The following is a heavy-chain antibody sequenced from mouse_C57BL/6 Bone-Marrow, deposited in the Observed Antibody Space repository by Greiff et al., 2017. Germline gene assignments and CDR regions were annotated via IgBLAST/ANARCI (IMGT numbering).Heavy chain of an antibody. CDR1: GFTFSDYY. CDR2: INYDGSST. J-gene: IGHJ4*01. V-gene: IGHV5-16*01. Sequence: EVQLVESEGGLVQPGSSMKLSCTASGFTFSDYYMAWVRQVPEKGLEWVANINYDGSSTYYLDSLKSRFIISRDNAKNVLSLQMSSLKSEDTATYYCARDGGVVVPAMDYWGQGTSVTVSS. CDR3: ARDGGVVVPAMDY. D-gene: IGHD1-1*01.